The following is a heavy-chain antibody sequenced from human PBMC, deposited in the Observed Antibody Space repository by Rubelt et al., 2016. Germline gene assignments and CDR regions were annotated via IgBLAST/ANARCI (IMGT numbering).Heavy chain of an antibody. CDR3: AKDFRPVLRYFDWLRGYYYMDV. J-gene: IGHJ6*03. CDR2: IWYDGSNK. CDR1: GFTFSSYG. V-gene: IGHV3-33*06. Sequence: QVQLVESGGGVVQPGRSLRLSCAASGFTFSSYGMHWVRQAPGKGLEWVAVIWYDGSNKYYADSVKGRFTMFMYNSNNSLYLQMNSLRAEETAVYYCAKDFRPVLRYFDWLRGYYYMDVWGKGTTVTVSS. D-gene: IGHD3-9*01.